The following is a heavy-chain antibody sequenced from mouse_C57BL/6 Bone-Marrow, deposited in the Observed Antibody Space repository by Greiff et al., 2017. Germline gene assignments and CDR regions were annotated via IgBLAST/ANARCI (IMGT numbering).Heavy chain of an antibody. Sequence: VQLKQSGAELVRPGASVKLSCTASGFNIKDDYMHWVKQRPEQGLEWIGWIDPENGDTEYASKFQGKATITADTSSNTAYLQLSSLTSEDTAVYYCTTYSYCGSSPSYAMDYWGQGTSVTVSS. CDR2: IDPENGDT. J-gene: IGHJ4*01. CDR1: GFNIKDDY. V-gene: IGHV14-4*01. D-gene: IGHD1-1*01. CDR3: TTYSYCGSSPSYAMDY.